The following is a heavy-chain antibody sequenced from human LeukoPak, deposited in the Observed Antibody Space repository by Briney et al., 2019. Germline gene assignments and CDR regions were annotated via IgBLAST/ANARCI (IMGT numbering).Heavy chain of an antibody. V-gene: IGHV4-39*01. J-gene: IGHJ5*02. CDR2: IYYSGST. Sequence: SETLCLTCTVSGGSISSSSYYWGWIRQPPGKGLEWIGSIYYSGSTYYNPSLKSRVTIPVDTSKNQFSLKLSSVTAADTAVYYCARHLRDGDFWSGYYWYWFDPWGQGTLFTVSS. CDR3: ARHLRDGDFWSGYYWYWFDP. CDR1: GGSISSSSYY. D-gene: IGHD3-3*01.